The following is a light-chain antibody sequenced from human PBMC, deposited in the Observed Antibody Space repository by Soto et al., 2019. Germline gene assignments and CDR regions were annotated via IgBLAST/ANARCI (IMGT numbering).Light chain of an antibody. CDR3: QQRSNWHPIT. V-gene: IGKV3D-11*02. CDR1: QSVHTF. Sequence: EIVLTQSPCTLSLSPGDRAALSCKASQSVHTFLAWYQQKPGQAPRLLIYGASNRAAGIPASFSGSGSGTDFTLTISSLEPEDFAAYYCQQRSNWHPITFGQGTRLEIK. CDR2: GAS. J-gene: IGKJ5*01.